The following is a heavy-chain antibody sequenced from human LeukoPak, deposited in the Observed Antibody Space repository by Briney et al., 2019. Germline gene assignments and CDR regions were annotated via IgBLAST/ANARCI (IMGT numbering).Heavy chain of an antibody. CDR2: ISGSGGST. D-gene: IGHD6-25*01. V-gene: IGHV3-23*01. Sequence: GGSLRLSCAASGFTFSSYAMSWVRQAPGKGLEWVSAISGSGGSTYYADSVRGRFTISRDNAKNSLYLQMNSLGAEDTAVYYCAKEMSAAVDSWGQGTLVTVSS. J-gene: IGHJ4*02. CDR1: GFTFSSYA. CDR3: AKEMSAAVDS.